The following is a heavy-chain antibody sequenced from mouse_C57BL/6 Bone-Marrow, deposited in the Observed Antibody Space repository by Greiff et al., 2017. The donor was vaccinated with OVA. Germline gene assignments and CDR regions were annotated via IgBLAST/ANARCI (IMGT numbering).Heavy chain of an antibody. CDR2: IWSGGST. CDR1: GFSFTSYG. V-gene: IGHV2-4*01. Sequence: QVQLQQSGPGLVQPSQSLSISCTASGFSFTSYGVHWVRQPPGKGLEWLGVIWSGGSTDYYAAFISRQSISKDNSKSQVFFKMNSLQANDAAIYYCAKTEFITTVVATLDWYFDVWGTGTTVTVSS. J-gene: IGHJ1*03. D-gene: IGHD1-1*01. CDR3: AKTEFITTVVATLDWYFDV.